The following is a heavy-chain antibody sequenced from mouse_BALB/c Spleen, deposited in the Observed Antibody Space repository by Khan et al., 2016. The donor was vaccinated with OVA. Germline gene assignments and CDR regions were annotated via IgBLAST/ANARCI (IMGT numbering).Heavy chain of an antibody. CDR3: AKGLCSYYFALDY. D-gene: IGHD2-2*01. V-gene: IGHV2-6-5*01. CDR2: IWGGGTT. CDR1: GFSLTDYG. Sequence: VQLQESGPGLVAPSQNLSITCTVSGFSLTDYGVSWIRQPPGKGLEWLGIIWGGGTTYYNSALRSRLTIIKDTSKSQVFLKMNSLQTDDTAMYYCAKGLCSYYFALDYWGQGTSVTVSS. J-gene: IGHJ4*01.